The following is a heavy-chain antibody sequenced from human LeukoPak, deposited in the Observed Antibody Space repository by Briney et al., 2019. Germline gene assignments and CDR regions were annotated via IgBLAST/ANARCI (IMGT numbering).Heavy chain of an antibody. Sequence: GGSLRLSCAASGFTFSTYSMNWVRQAPGKGLDWVSSISGSSIYIYYADSVKGRFTISRDNAKNSLYLQLNSLRAEDTAVYYCESDPPYYDGSGYYYDYWGQGTLVTVSS. CDR1: GFTFSTYS. CDR3: ESDPPYYDGSGYYYDY. D-gene: IGHD3-22*01. J-gene: IGHJ4*02. V-gene: IGHV3-21*01. CDR2: ISGSSIYI.